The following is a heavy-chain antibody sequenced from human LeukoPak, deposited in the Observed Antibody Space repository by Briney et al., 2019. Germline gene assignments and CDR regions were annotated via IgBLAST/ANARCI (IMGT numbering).Heavy chain of an antibody. CDR1: GGSFSGYY. D-gene: IGHD3-9*01. CDR3: ARANGYDILTGYYTSSIDN. V-gene: IGHV4-34*01. CDR2: INHSGST. J-gene: IGHJ4*02. Sequence: SETLSLTCAVYGGSFSGYYWSWIRQPPGKGLEWIGEINHSGSTNYNPSLKGRVTISVDTSKNQFSLKLSSVTAADTAVYYCARANGYDILTGYYTSSIDNWGQGTLVTVSS.